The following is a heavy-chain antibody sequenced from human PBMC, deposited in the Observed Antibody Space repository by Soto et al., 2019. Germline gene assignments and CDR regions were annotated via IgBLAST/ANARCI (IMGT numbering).Heavy chain of an antibody. J-gene: IGHJ4*02. CDR1: GGSISSYY. Sequence: QVQLQESGPGLVKPSETLSLTCTVSGGSISSYYWSWIRQPPGKGLEWIGYIYYSGSTNYNPSPKSRVTTSVDTSKNRSALKLSSVTAADTAVYYGARDNGYSYGYTLDHWGQGTLVTVSS. D-gene: IGHD5-18*01. V-gene: IGHV4-59*01. CDR3: ARDNGYSYGYTLDH. CDR2: IYYSGST.